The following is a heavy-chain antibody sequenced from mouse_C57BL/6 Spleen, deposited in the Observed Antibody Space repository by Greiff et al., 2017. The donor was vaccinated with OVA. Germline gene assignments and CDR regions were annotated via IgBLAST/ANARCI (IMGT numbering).Heavy chain of an antibody. Sequence: EVQVVESGPGLVKPSQSLSLTCSVTGYSITSGYYWNWIRQFPGNKLEWMGYISYDGSNNSNPSLKNRIPITRAPSQHQFFLKLNSVTTEDTATYDGARLDGSAYWYCDGWGTGTTVTVSS. CDR3: ARLDGSAYWYCDG. D-gene: IGHD1-1*01. CDR2: ISYDGSN. J-gene: IGHJ1*03. V-gene: IGHV3-6*01. CDR1: GYSITSGYY.